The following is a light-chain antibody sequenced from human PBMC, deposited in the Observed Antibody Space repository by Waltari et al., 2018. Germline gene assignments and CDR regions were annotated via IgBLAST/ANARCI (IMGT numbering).Light chain of an antibody. CDR3: QHYSDLPLT. Sequence: EIVMTQSPATLAVSPGEGATLPCRARQNVANNLAWYQQKSGQAPRLSICGASTRATGIPVRFSGSGSGKEFALTISSLQSEDSAVYYCQHYSDLPLTFGGGTKVEI. CDR2: GAS. V-gene: IGKV3D-15*01. J-gene: IGKJ4*01. CDR1: QNVANN.